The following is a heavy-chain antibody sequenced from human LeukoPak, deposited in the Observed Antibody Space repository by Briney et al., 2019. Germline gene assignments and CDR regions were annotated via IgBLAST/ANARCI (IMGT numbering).Heavy chain of an antibody. V-gene: IGHV1-3*01. J-gene: IGHJ4*02. CDR2: ISAGNGNT. CDR1: GYTFTSYA. CDR3: ARDSGSANNDY. Sequence: ASVKVSCKASGYTFTSYAIHWVRQAPGQRHEWMGWISAGNGNTKYSQNFQGRVTFISNTSATTAFMELSSLRSEDAAVYYCARDSGSANNDYWGQGTLVTVSS. D-gene: IGHD1/OR15-1a*01.